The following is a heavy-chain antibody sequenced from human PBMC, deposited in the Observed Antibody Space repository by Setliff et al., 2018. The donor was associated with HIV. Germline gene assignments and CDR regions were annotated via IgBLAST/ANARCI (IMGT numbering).Heavy chain of an antibody. J-gene: IGHJ6*03. V-gene: IGHV1-2*02. Sequence: GASVKVSCKASGFSFDDYYIHWVRQAPGQGLEWMGCVIPNSGKTYYAQEFQGRVTRTSDTSINTAYMEVSGLTSDDTAKDYCARDLAYCSGGSCYRPFIYYFYYMDVWGKGATVTVSS. CDR1: GFSFDDYY. CDR2: VIPNSGKT. D-gene: IGHD2-15*01. CDR3: ARDLAYCSGGSCYRPFIYYFYYMDV.